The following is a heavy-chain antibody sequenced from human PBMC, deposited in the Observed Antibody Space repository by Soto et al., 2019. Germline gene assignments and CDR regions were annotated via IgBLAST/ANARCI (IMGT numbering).Heavy chain of an antibody. CDR3: ARNGGTYGLDY. Sequence: DGSLSLSCAASGFTFSFYYMSWIRQAPGKGLEWVAYISASGGTTFYADSVKGQFTVSRDNAQRSLYLQMNSLRVEDTAVYYCARNGGTYGLDYWGQGTLVTVSS. J-gene: IGHJ4*02. D-gene: IGHD1-26*01. V-gene: IGHV3-11*01. CDR2: ISASGGTT. CDR1: GFTFSFYY.